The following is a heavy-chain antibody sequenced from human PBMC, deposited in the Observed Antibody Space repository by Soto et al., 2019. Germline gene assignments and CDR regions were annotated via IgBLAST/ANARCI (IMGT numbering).Heavy chain of an antibody. D-gene: IGHD4-4*01. Sequence: QVQLVQSGAEVKKPGSSVKVSCKASGGTFSSYAISWVRQAPGQGLEWMGGIIPIFGTANYAQKFQGRVTITADESTSTADMGLSSLRSEDTAVYYCARATVTPRLAPRYYYYGMDVWGQGTTVTVSS. CDR3: ARATVTPRLAPRYYYYGMDV. CDR1: GGTFSSYA. J-gene: IGHJ6*02. CDR2: IIPIFGTA. V-gene: IGHV1-69*12.